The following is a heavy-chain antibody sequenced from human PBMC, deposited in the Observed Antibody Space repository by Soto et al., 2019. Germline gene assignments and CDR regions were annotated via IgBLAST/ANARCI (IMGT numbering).Heavy chain of an antibody. CDR2: IISSSSYT. Sequence: GGSLRLSCAASGFTFSDYYMSWIRQAPGKGLEWVSYIISSSSYTNYAESEKGRFTISRDNAKNSLYLQMNSLRAEDTAVYYCARDHHRYSGYDYVDYWGQGT. V-gene: IGHV3-11*05. CDR1: GFTFSDYY. CDR3: ARDHHRYSGYDYVDY. D-gene: IGHD5-12*01. J-gene: IGHJ4*02.